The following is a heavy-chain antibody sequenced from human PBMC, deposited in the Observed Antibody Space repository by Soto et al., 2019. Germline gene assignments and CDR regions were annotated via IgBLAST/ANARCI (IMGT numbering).Heavy chain of an antibody. D-gene: IGHD3-22*01. CDR2: INPNSGGT. J-gene: IGHJ4*02. CDR1: GYTFTVYC. Sequence: ASVKVSCKASGYTFTVYCISWVRKDTGQGLEWMGWINPNSGGTNYAQKFQGWVTMTRDTSISTAYMELSRLRSDDTAVYYCARGHRGYYYDSSGYSVDYWGQGTLVTVSS. CDR3: ARGHRGYYYDSSGYSVDY. V-gene: IGHV1-2*04.